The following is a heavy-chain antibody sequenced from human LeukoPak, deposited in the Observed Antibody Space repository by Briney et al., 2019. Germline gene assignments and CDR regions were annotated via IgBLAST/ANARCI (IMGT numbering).Heavy chain of an antibody. CDR2: IRRTVYGATT. J-gene: IGHJ4*02. V-gene: IGHV3-49*04. Sequence: PGGSLRLSCTASGFTFGDYAMSWVRQAPGKGLEWVSFIRRTVYGATTEYAASVRGRFTISRDDSKSIAYLQMNSLKTEDTAMYYCARGLYCRTTNCYASDRFFGYWGQGALVTVSS. CDR3: ARGLYCRTTNCYASDRFFGY. CDR1: GFTFGDYA. D-gene: IGHD2-2*01.